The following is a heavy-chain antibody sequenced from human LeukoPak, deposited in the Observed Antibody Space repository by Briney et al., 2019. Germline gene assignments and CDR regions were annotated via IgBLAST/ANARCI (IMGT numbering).Heavy chain of an antibody. D-gene: IGHD2-21*02. V-gene: IGHV3-53*01. CDR3: RICGSDCSLIDH. CDR2: MHSDGRT. CDR1: GFSVSNNY. J-gene: IGHJ4*02. Sequence: GGSLRLSCAASGFSVSNNYMNWVRQASGKGLEWVSVMHSDGRTFYADSVKGRFTISRDKSKNMFYLQMDSLRAEDTAVYYCRICGSDCSLIDHWGQGTLVTVSS.